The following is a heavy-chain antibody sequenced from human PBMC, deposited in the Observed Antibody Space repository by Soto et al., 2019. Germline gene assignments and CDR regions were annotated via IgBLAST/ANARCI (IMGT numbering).Heavy chain of an antibody. CDR3: ARLDYGGDWFDP. CDR1: GGSISSGAYY. Sequence: QVQLQESGPGLVKPSQTLSLTCTVSGGSISSGAYYWSWIRQHPGQGLEWIGYIYYSGSTVYNPSLKSRVNIPVDTSKNQFSLRLSSVTAADTAVYYCARLDYGGDWFDPWGQGTLVTVSS. V-gene: IGHV4-31*03. CDR2: IYYSGST. D-gene: IGHD4-17*01. J-gene: IGHJ5*02.